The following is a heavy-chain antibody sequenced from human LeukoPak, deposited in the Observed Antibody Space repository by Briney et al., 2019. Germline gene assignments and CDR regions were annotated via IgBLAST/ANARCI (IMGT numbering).Heavy chain of an antibody. CDR1: GFAFSSYW. V-gene: IGHV3-74*01. D-gene: IGHD2-21*02. CDR3: ARGFVSGGDCCAFDI. CDR2: INSDGDSP. Sequence: PGGSLRLSCAASGFAFSSYWMHWVRQAPGKGLVWVSRINSDGDSPNYADSVKGRFTISRDDAKNTLYLQMNSLRAEDTAVYYCARGFVSGGDCCAFDIWGQRTMVTVSS. J-gene: IGHJ3*02.